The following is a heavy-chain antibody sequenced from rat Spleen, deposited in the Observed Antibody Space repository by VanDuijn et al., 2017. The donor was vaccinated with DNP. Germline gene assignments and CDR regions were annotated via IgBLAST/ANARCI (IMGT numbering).Heavy chain of an antibody. D-gene: IGHD1-12*03. CDR3: ARGNDGYFPNWYFDF. V-gene: IGHV1-43*01. CDR2: INTGSGGT. CDR1: GYTFTSYY. J-gene: IGHJ1*01. Sequence: QVQLQQSGAELAKPGSSVKISCKASGYTFTSYYISWIKQTTGQGLECIGYINTGSGGTNYNEKFKGKATLTVDTSSNTAFMQLSSLTPDDSAVYYCARGNDGYFPNWYFDFWGPGTMVTVSS.